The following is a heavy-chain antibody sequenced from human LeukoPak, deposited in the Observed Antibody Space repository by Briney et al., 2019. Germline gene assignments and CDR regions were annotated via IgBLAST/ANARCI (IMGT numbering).Heavy chain of an antibody. J-gene: IGHJ4*02. CDR3: ARVDTVMAYYFDL. CDR2: ISISSSYT. CDR1: GFTFSDYY. Sequence: GGSLRLSCAASGFTFSDYYMSWIRQAPGKGLEWVSYISISSSYTNYADSVKGRFTISRDNAKNSLYLQMNSLRAEDTAVYYCARVDTVMAYYFDLWGQGTLVTVSS. D-gene: IGHD5-18*01. V-gene: IGHV3-11*05.